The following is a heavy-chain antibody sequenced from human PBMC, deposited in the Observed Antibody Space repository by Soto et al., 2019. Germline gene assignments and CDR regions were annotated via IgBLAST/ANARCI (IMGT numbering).Heavy chain of an antibody. CDR2: IWYDGSNK. V-gene: IGHV3-33*01. Sequence: QVPLVESGRGVVQPGRSLRLSCAASGFTFSSYGRHWVRQAPGKGLEWVAGIWYDGSNKYYADYVKRRFTISRDNSKNTRYLQMNSLIAEDTAVYYCARLSYGETASFDYWGQGTLVTVS. CDR1: GFTFSSYG. J-gene: IGHJ4*02. CDR3: ARLSYGETASFDY. D-gene: IGHD4-17*01.